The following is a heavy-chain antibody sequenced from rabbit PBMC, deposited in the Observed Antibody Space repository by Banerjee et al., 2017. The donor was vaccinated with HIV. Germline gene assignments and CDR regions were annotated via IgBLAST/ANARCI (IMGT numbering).Heavy chain of an antibody. D-gene: IGHD4-1*01. CDR3: ARDLAGVIGWNFNL. V-gene: IGHV1S45*01. J-gene: IGHJ4*01. Sequence: QDQLKEAGGGRVQPGESLPLPSNASAFYSISYGFSWFRQAPGKGLELIACIDNGDGSTYYASWAKGRFTISKTSSTTVTLQMTSLTAADAATYLCARDLAGVIGWNFNLWGPGTLVTVS. CDR2: IDNGDGST. CDR1: AFYSISYG.